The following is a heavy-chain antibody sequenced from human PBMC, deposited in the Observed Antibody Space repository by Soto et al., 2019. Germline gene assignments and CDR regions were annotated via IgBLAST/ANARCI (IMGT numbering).Heavy chain of an antibody. V-gene: IGHV4-4*07. CDR3: ARGHYYSSGFAPAYFDY. D-gene: IGHD3-22*01. CDR2: IYGSGGT. CDR1: GGSISGYY. Sequence: PSETLSLTCSVSGGSISGYYWSWIRQPAGKGLEWIGRIYGSGGTNYNPSLKSRVTMSVDTSKNQLSLKLPSVTAADTAVYYCARGHYYSSGFAPAYFDYWGQGTLVTVSS. J-gene: IGHJ4*02.